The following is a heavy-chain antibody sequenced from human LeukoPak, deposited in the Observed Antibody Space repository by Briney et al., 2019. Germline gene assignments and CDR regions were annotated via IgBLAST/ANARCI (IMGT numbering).Heavy chain of an antibody. J-gene: IGHJ4*02. CDR2: IYPGDSDT. V-gene: IGHV5-51*01. CDR1: GYSFTTYW. CDR3: ARRARQYYDSTGYQAIDY. Sequence: GESLKISCKGSGYSFTTYWIGWVRQMPGEGLGWMGIIYPGDSDTRYSPSFQGQVTISADKSISTAYLQWSSLKASDTAVYYCARRARQYYDSTGYQAIDYWGQGTLVTVSS. D-gene: IGHD3-22*01.